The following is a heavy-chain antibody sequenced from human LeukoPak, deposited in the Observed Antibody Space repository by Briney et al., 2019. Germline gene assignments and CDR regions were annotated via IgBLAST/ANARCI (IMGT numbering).Heavy chain of an antibody. Sequence: SETLSLICSVSGGSIGSYFWSWIRQAPGKGLEWVGYALYTGSTEYNPALKSRVTISLDTSNNQFSLRLSSVTAADTAVYYCARDNGYSYGIDYWGQGRLVTVSS. D-gene: IGHD5-18*01. CDR2: ALYTGST. J-gene: IGHJ4*02. V-gene: IGHV4-59*01. CDR3: ARDNGYSYGIDY. CDR1: GGSIGSYF.